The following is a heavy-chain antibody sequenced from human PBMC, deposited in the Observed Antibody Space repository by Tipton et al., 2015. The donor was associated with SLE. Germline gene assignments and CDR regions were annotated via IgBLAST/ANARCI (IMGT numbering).Heavy chain of an antibody. Sequence: TLSLTRSVSGGSISSYYWSWIRQPAGKGLEWIGRVYVSGRTNYNPSLKSRVTMSLDTSKKQFSLNLTSVTAADTAVYYCARDRDGDWFRDDRISWFNPWGPGIQVTVSS. CDR3: ARDRDGDWFRDDRISWFNP. CDR2: VYVSGRT. CDR1: GGSISSYY. J-gene: IGHJ5*02. V-gene: IGHV4-4*07. D-gene: IGHD3-10*01.